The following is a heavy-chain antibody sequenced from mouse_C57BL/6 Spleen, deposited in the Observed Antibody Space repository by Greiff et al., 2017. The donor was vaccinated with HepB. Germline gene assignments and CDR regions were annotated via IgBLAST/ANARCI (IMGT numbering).Heavy chain of an antibody. CDR1: GYSFTGYY. Sequence: EVQLQQSGPELVKPGASVKISCKASGYSFTGYYMNWVKQSPEKSLEWIGEINPRTGGTTYNQKFKAKATLTVDKSSSTAYMQLKSLTSEDAAVYDYARRARGYAMDYWGQGTSVTVSS. D-gene: IGHD3-1*01. J-gene: IGHJ4*01. V-gene: IGHV1-42*01. CDR3: ARRARGYAMDY. CDR2: INPRTGGT.